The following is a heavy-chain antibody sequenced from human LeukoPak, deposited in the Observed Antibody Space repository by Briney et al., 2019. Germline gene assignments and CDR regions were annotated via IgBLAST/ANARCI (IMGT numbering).Heavy chain of an antibody. J-gene: IGHJ4*02. CDR3: ARGGGYCGGDCYGIDY. CDR2: ISSSSSYI. CDR1: RFTFSSYT. Sequence: GGSLRLSCAASRFTFSSYTMIWVRQAPGKGLEWVSSISSSSSYIYYADSVKGRFTISRDDAKNSLYLQMNSLRAEDTAVYYCARGGGYCGGDCYGIDYWGQGTLVTVPS. D-gene: IGHD2-21*01. V-gene: IGHV3-21*01.